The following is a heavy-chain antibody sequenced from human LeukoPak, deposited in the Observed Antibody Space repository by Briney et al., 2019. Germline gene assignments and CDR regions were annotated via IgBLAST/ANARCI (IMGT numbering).Heavy chain of an antibody. CDR3: AKGDREGAGGGTGFDY. J-gene: IGHJ4*02. CDR1: GFTFSSYA. V-gene: IGHV3-23*01. CDR2: ISGGGGRT. Sequence: GGSLRLSCAASGFTFSSYAMSWVRQAPGKGLEWISAISGGGGRTYYADYVKGRFTFSRDNSKNTLSLQMNSLRLEDTAVYYCAKGDREGAGGGTGFDYWGQGTLVTVSS. D-gene: IGHD6-13*01.